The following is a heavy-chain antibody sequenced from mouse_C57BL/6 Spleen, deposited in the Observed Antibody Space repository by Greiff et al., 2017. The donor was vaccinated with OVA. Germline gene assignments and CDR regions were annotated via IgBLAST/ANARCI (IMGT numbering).Heavy chain of an antibody. CDR2: IYPGNSDT. D-gene: IGHD1-1*01. J-gene: IGHJ1*03. Sequence: EVQLQQSGTVLARPGASVKMSCKTSGYTFTSYWMHWVKQRPGQGLEWIGAIYPGNSDTSYNQKFKGKAKLTAVTSASTAYMELSSLTNEDSAVYYCTRTTVVVRYFDVWGTGTTVTVSS. V-gene: IGHV1-5*01. CDR3: TRTTVVVRYFDV. CDR1: GYTFTSYW.